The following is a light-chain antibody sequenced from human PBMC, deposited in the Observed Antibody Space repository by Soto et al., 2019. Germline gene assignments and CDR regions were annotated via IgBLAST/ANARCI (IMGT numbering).Light chain of an antibody. CDR2: GAS. V-gene: IGKV1-6*01. CDR1: QSISNF. Sequence: IQMTQSPSFLSASAGDRVTIFCRASQSISNFLHWYQQKPGKPPKVLIYGASNLQSGVPPRFSGSGSGTDFTLAISSLQPEDSATYYCLQDINYPWTFGQGTKVDIK. CDR3: LQDINYPWT. J-gene: IGKJ1*01.